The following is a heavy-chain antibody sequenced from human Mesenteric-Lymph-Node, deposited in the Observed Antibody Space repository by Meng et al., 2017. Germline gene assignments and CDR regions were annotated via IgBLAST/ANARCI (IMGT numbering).Heavy chain of an antibody. CDR2: INHSGST. V-gene: IGHV4-34*01. J-gene: IGHJ5*02. Sequence: LSCAVYGGSFSGYYWSWIRQPPGKGLEWIGEINHSGSTNYNPSLKSRVTISVDTSKNQFSLKLSSVTAADTAVYYCARIGWYDGLSWFDPWGQGTLVTVSS. D-gene: IGHD6-19*01. CDR1: GGSFSGYY. CDR3: ARIGWYDGLSWFDP.